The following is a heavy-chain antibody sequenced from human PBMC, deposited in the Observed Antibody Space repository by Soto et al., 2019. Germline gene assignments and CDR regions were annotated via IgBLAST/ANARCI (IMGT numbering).Heavy chain of an antibody. J-gene: IGHJ4*02. CDR3: ANSLGGYLADYY. V-gene: IGHV3-30*18. CDR2: ISYDGSNK. D-gene: IGHD5-12*01. Sequence: SLKISCAASGFTFSSYGMHWVRQAPGKGLEWVAVISYDGSNKYYADSVKARFTISRDNSKNTLYLQMNSLRTEDTAVYYCANSLGGYLADYYWGQGTLVTVSS. CDR1: GFTFSSYG.